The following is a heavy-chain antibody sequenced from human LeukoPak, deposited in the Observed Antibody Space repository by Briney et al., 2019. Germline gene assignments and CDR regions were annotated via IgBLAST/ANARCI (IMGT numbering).Heavy chain of an antibody. D-gene: IGHD4-17*01. CDR2: IYYSGST. CDR1: GGSISSYY. V-gene: IGHV4-59*01. J-gene: IGHJ6*02. Sequence: SETLSLTCTVSGGSISSYYWSWIRQPPGKGLEWIGYIYYSGSTNYNPSLKSRVTISVDTSKNQFSLKLSSVTAADTAVYYCARIPGTVTKSTYYYYYGMDVWGQGTTVTVSS. CDR3: ARIPGTVTKSTYYYYYGMDV.